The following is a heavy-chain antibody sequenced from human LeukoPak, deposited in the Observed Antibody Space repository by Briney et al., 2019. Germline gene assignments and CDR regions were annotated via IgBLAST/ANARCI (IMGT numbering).Heavy chain of an antibody. CDR3: ARGAYDSSGYYYEYYFDY. D-gene: IGHD3-22*01. J-gene: IGHJ4*02. CDR2: ISYDGSNK. CDR1: GFTFSSYA. Sequence: GGSLRLSCAASGFTFSSYAMHWVRQAPGKGLEWVAVISYDGSNKYYADSVEGRFTISRDNSKNTLYLQMNSLRAEDTAVYYCARGAYDSSGYYYEYYFDYWGQGTLVTVSS. V-gene: IGHV3-30-3*01.